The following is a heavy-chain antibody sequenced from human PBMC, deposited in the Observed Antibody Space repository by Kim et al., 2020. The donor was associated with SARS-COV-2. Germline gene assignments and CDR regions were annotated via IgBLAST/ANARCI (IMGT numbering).Heavy chain of an antibody. CDR1: GFTFSSYA. V-gene: IGHV3-23*01. D-gene: IGHD4-4*01. Sequence: GGSLRLSCAASGFTFSSYAMSWVRQAPGKGLEWVSAISGSGGSTYYADSVKGRFTISRDNSKNTLYLQMNSLRAEDTAVYYCATRGATTVNIVLWSYNWFDPWGQGTLVTVSS. CDR3: ATRGATTVNIVLWSYNWFDP. J-gene: IGHJ5*02. CDR2: ISGSGGST.